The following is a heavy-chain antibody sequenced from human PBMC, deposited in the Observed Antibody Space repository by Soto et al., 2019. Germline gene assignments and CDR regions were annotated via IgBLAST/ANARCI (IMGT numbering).Heavy chain of an antibody. J-gene: IGHJ1*01. D-gene: IGHD6-13*01. CDR1: GFTFDDYA. Sequence: GGSLRLSCAASGFTFDDYAMHWVRQVPGKGLEWVSGINWNSGSISYGDSVKGRFAISRDNAKNSLHLQMNSLSAEDTAFYYCVKDESINWYSGHFRHWGQGTLVTVSS. CDR3: VKDESINWYSGHFRH. V-gene: IGHV3-9*01. CDR2: INWNSGSI.